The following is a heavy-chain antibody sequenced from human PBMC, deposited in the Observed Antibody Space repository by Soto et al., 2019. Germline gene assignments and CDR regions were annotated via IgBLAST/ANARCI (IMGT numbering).Heavy chain of an antibody. Sequence: SKTLSLTCTVSGGSISSSSYYWGWIRQPPGKGLEWIGSIYYSGSTYYNPSLKSRVTISVDTSKNQFSLKLSSVTAADTAVYYCARIAVAGPRGNWFDPWGQGTLVTVSS. J-gene: IGHJ5*02. D-gene: IGHD6-19*01. CDR1: GGSISSSSYY. CDR3: ARIAVAGPRGNWFDP. V-gene: IGHV4-39*01. CDR2: IYYSGST.